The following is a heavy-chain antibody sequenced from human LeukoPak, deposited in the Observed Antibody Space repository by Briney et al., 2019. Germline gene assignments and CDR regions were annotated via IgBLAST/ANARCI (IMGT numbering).Heavy chain of an antibody. CDR1: GYSFTSYW. Sequence: GESLKISCKGSGYSFTSYWIGWVRQMPGKGLEWMGIIYPGDSDTRYSPSFQGQVTISADKSISTAYLQWSSLKASDTAMYYCAREFQGLRYCSGGSCYSRPRYYYMDVWGKGTTVTVSS. D-gene: IGHD2-15*01. J-gene: IGHJ6*03. V-gene: IGHV5-51*01. CDR3: AREFQGLRYCSGGSCYSRPRYYYMDV. CDR2: IYPGDSDT.